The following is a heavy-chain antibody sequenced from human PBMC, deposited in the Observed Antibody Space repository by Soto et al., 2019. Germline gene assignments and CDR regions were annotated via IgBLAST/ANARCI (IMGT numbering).Heavy chain of an antibody. CDR2: IYKSVST. CDR1: GGSISTYY. V-gene: IGHV4-59*01. Sequence: QVQLQESGPGLVKPSETLSLTCNVSGGSISTYYWTWIRQPPGKGLEYIGYIYKSVSTNYNPSLKSRVAISVATSTNQFSLSLRGVTAADTAVYYCARATPVRVKGYYFEYWGQGTLDTVSS. D-gene: IGHD4-17*01. J-gene: IGHJ4*02. CDR3: ARATPVRVKGYYFEY.